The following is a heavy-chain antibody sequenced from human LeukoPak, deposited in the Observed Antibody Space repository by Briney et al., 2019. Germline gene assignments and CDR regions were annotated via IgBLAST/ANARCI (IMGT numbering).Heavy chain of an antibody. D-gene: IGHD6-6*01. CDR2: IYYSGST. V-gene: IGHV4-39*01. Sequence: SETLSLTCTVSGGSISSSSYYWGWIRQPPGKGLEWIGSIYYSGSTYYNPSLKSRVTISVDTSKNQFSLKLSSVTAADTAVYYCGRLEYSSSSVDPWGQGTLVTVSS. J-gene: IGHJ5*02. CDR1: GGSISSSSYY. CDR3: GRLEYSSSSVDP.